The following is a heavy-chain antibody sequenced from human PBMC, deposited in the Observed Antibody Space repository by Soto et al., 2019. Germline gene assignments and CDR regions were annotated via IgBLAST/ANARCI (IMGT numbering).Heavy chain of an antibody. J-gene: IGHJ3*02. D-gene: IGHD1-20*01. Sequence: EVQLVESGGGLVQPGGSLRLSCAASGFTVSSNYMSWVRQAPGKGLEWVSVIYSGGSTYYADSVKGRFTISRDNSKNTLYLQMNSLRADDTAVYYCARDRVNWNDVSRKLGAFDIWGQGTMVTVSS. CDR2: IYSGGST. CDR3: ARDRVNWNDVSRKLGAFDI. V-gene: IGHV3-66*01. CDR1: GFTVSSNY.